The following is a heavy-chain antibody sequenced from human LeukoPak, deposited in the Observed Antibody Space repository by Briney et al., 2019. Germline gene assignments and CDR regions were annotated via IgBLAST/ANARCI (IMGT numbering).Heavy chain of an antibody. CDR1: GFTFSSYG. CDR2: ISSSSSTI. D-gene: IGHD6-13*01. J-gene: IGHJ4*02. V-gene: IGHV3-48*01. Sequence: GGSLRLSCAASGFTFSSYGMNWVCQAPGKGLEWVSYISSSSSTIYYADSAKGRFTISRDNAKNSLYLQMNSLRAEDTAVYYCARDLRGGSSWLRGDYWGQGTLVTVSS. CDR3: ARDLRGGSSWLRGDY.